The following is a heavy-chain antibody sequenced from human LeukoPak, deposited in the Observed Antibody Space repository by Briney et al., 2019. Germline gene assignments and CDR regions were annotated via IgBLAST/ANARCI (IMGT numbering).Heavy chain of an antibody. V-gene: IGHV3-30*03. CDR3: AASRIAAAGILGY. D-gene: IGHD6-13*01. J-gene: IGHJ4*02. CDR1: GFTFSSYG. Sequence: PGRSLRLSCAASGFTFSSYGMHWVRQAPGKGLEWVAVISYDGSNKYHADSVKGRFTISRDNSKNTLYLQMNSLRAEDTAVYYCAASRIAAAGILGYWGQGTLVTVSS. CDR2: ISYDGSNK.